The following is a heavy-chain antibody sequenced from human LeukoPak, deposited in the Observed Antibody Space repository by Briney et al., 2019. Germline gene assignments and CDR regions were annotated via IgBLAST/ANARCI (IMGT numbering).Heavy chain of an antibody. V-gene: IGHV3-30*01. CDR1: GFSFTTYA. CDR3: ARGDSSGWIYYYGMDV. CDR2: ISFDGTKN. D-gene: IGHD6-19*01. J-gene: IGHJ6*04. Sequence: GKSLRLSCAASGFSFTTYAIHWVRQPPGKGLEWVAGISFDGTKNYYADSVKGRFSISRDNSRDTLYLQMTSVRPDDTAVYYCARGDSSGWIYYYGMDVWGNGTTVTVPS.